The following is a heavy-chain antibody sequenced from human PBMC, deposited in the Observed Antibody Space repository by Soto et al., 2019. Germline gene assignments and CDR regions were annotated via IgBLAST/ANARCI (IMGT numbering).Heavy chain of an antibody. V-gene: IGHV4-59*08. J-gene: IGHJ4*02. Sequence: SETLSLTCTVSGGSIGSYYWSWIRQPPGKELEWIGYIYYSGSTNYNPSLKSRVTISVDTYKNQFSLKLSSVTAADTAVYYCARQGSDYGDIRLDYWGQGTLVTVSS. CDR1: GGSIGSYY. CDR2: IYYSGST. D-gene: IGHD4-17*01. CDR3: ARQGSDYGDIRLDY.